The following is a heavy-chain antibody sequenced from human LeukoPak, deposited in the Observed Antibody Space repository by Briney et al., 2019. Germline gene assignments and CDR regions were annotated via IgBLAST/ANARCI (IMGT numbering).Heavy chain of an antibody. J-gene: IGHJ3*02. CDR1: GFTFSSYS. V-gene: IGHV3-21*01. CDR3: ARDPPAAGDSAFDI. D-gene: IGHD6-13*01. CDR2: ISSSSSYI. Sequence: GGSLRLSCAASGFTFSSYSMNWVRQAPGKGLEWVSSISSSSSYIYFADSVKGRFIISRDNAKHALCLQMNSRRAEDSAVYYCARDPPAAGDSAFDIWGQGTMVTVSS.